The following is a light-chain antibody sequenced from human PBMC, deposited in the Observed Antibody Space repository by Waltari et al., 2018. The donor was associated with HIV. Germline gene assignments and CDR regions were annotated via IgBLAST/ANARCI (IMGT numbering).Light chain of an antibody. Sequence: ELVLTQSPATLSLSPGERATLSCRASQSVSSDLAWYQQKPGQAPRLLIYDSSNRATGIPARFSGSGSGTDFTLTISSLEPEDFAVYYCQQRRAFGQGTKVEIK. CDR2: DSS. J-gene: IGKJ1*01. V-gene: IGKV3-11*01. CDR3: QQRRA. CDR1: QSVSSD.